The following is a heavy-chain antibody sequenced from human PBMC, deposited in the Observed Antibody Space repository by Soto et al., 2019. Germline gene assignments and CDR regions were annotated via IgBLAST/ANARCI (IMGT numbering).Heavy chain of an antibody. J-gene: IGHJ5*02. CDR2: ISDSGSYT. Sequence: GGSLRLSCAASGFIFRDYYMSWVRQAPGKGLEWVSYISDSGSYTDHADSVKGRFTISRDNAKNSLYLQMNSLRAEDTAVYYCARFQLMGALFPWGQGTLVTVSS. V-gene: IGHV3-11*03. CDR3: ARFQLMGALFP. CDR1: GFIFRDYY. D-gene: IGHD1-26*01.